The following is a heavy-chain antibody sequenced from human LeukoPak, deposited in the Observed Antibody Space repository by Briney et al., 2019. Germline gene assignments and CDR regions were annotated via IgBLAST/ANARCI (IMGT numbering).Heavy chain of an antibody. D-gene: IGHD6-13*01. Sequence: PSETLSLTSTVSGGSISSSTYYWGWIRQPPGKGLEWIGTIYYSGSTYYNPSLKSRVTISVDTSKNQFSLKLSSVTAADTAVYYCARHPNRIAAAGTIDYSGQGTLVTVSS. CDR3: ARHPNRIAAAGTIDY. CDR1: GGSISSSTYY. V-gene: IGHV4-39*01. J-gene: IGHJ4*02. CDR2: IYYSGST.